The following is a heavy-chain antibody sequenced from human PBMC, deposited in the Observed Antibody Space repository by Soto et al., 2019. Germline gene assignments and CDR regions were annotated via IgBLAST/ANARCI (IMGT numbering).Heavy chain of an antibody. CDR3: ARVKYTIINYDSSGPNDY. Sequence: ASVKVSCKASGYTFTSYGISWVRQAPGQGLEWMGWISAYNGSTNYAQKLQGRVTMTTDTSTSTAYMELRSLRSDDTAVYYCARVKYTIINYDSSGPNDYWGQGTLVTVSS. V-gene: IGHV1-18*01. CDR1: GYTFTSYG. CDR2: ISAYNGST. J-gene: IGHJ4*02. D-gene: IGHD3-22*01.